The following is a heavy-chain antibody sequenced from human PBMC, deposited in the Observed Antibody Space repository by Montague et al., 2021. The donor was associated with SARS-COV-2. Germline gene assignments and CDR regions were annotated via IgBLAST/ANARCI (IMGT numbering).Heavy chain of an antibody. D-gene: IGHD3-22*01. CDR3: ARRGYYDSAGYHWHLDL. CDR1: GGSLSGYY. V-gene: IGHV4-4*09. J-gene: IGHJ2*01. CDR2: ISSNGKT. Sequence: SETLSLTCAVYGGSLSGYYWSWIRQSPGKGLEWIGYISSNGKTNYNPSLKSRVTLSADASRNEFSLKLDSVTAADTAVYFCARRGYYDSAGYHWHLDLWGRGMLVTVSS.